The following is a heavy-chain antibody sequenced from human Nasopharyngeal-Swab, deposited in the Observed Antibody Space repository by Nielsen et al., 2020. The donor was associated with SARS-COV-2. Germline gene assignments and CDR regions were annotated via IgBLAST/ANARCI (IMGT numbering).Heavy chain of an antibody. CDR2: FNAATGKT. J-gene: IGHJ4*02. V-gene: IGHV1-3*01. D-gene: IGHD6-19*01. Sequence: WVRQAPGQGPEWMGWFNAATGKTKYSQKFQDRVTITRDTSANTDYVELSSLKSEDTAVYYCARGTPVAGTGHLWDYWGQGTLVTVSS. CDR3: ARGTPVAGTGHLWDY.